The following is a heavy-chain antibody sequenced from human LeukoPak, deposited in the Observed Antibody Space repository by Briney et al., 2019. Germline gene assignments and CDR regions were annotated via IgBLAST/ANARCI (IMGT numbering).Heavy chain of an antibody. Sequence: SQTLSLTCTVSGGSISSGSYYWSWIRQPAGKGLEWIGRIYTSGSTNYNPSLKSRVTISVDTSKNQFSLKLSSATAADTAVYYCASNKYSGYENPFDYWGQGTLVTVSS. CDR3: ASNKYSGYENPFDY. J-gene: IGHJ4*02. V-gene: IGHV4-61*02. CDR2: IYTSGST. CDR1: GGSISSGSYY. D-gene: IGHD5-12*01.